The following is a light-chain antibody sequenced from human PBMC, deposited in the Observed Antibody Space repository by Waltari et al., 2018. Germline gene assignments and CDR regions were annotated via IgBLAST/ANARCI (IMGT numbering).Light chain of an antibody. J-gene: IGKJ1*01. V-gene: IGKV3-20*01. CDR1: QSVSRA. CDR3: QHYVSLPVT. Sequence: EIVLTQSPDTLSLSPGERATLSCRASQSVSRALAWYQQNPGQAPRLLIYGASNRATGIPDRFSGSGSRTDFSLIISRLEPEDFAVYYCQHYVSLPVTFGQGTKVEIK. CDR2: GAS.